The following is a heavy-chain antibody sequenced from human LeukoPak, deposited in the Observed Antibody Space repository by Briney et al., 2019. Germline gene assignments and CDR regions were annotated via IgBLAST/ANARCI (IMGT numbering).Heavy chain of an antibody. Sequence: GGSLRLSCAASGFTFRNYWMQWVRQAPGKGLVWVSHITSDGTTRTYADSVKGRFTISRDNAKSTLYLQMNSLRAEDTAVYYCVRDNYGVGYWGQGTLVTVSS. J-gene: IGHJ4*02. CDR2: ITSDGTTR. D-gene: IGHD3-10*01. V-gene: IGHV3-74*01. CDR1: GFTFRNYW. CDR3: VRDNYGVGY.